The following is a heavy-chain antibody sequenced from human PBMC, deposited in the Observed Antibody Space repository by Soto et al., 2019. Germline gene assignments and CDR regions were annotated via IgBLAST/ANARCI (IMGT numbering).Heavy chain of an antibody. Sequence: EMQLLESGGGLVQPRGSLRLSCAASELTFSGSAMSWVRQAPGKGLEWVSAISGTGGSTYYADSVKGRFSISRDNSKNTLYLQMNSLRAEDTAIYYCAEDLHHGDYVFGYWGQGTLVTVSS. D-gene: IGHD4-17*01. CDR3: AEDLHHGDYVFGY. V-gene: IGHV3-23*01. CDR1: ELTFSGSA. CDR2: ISGTGGST. J-gene: IGHJ4*02.